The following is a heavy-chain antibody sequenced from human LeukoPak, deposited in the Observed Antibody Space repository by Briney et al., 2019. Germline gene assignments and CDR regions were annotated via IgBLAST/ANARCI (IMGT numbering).Heavy chain of an antibody. CDR2: IYHSGST. D-gene: IGHD3-10*01. J-gene: IGHJ4*02. Sequence: SETLSLTCAVSGGSISSSNWWSWVRQPPGKGLEWIGEIYHSGSTNYNPSLKSRVTISVDKSKNQFSLKLSSVTAADTAVYYCARDRRSEDGVRASFDYWGQGTLVTVSS. CDR1: GGSISSSNW. V-gene: IGHV4-4*02. CDR3: ARDRRSEDGVRASFDY.